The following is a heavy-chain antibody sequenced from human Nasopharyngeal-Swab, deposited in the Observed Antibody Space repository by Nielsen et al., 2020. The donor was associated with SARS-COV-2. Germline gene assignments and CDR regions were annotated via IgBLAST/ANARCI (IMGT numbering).Heavy chain of an antibody. J-gene: IGHJ6*02. CDR2: ISAYNGNT. V-gene: IGHV1-18*01. D-gene: IGHD2-21*02. CDR1: GYTFTSYG. Sequence: ASVKVSCKASGYTFTSYGISWVRQAPGQGLEWMGWISAYNGNTNYAQKLQGRVTMTTDTSTSTAYMELRSLRSDDTAVYYCARLYCGGDCSYYYYYGMDVWGQGTTLTVSS. CDR3: ARLYCGGDCSYYYYYGMDV.